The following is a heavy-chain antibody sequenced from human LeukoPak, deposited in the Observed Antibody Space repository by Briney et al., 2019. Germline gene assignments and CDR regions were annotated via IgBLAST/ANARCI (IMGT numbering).Heavy chain of an antibody. CDR1: GFTFSSYA. Sequence: GGSLRLSCAASGFTFSSYAMSWVRQAPGKGLEWVSAISGSGGSTYYADSVEGRFTISRDNSKNTLYLQMNSLRAEDTAVYYCAKGYSSGWSPNWFDPWGQGTLVTVSS. D-gene: IGHD6-19*01. V-gene: IGHV3-23*01. CDR2: ISGSGGST. CDR3: AKGYSSGWSPNWFDP. J-gene: IGHJ5*02.